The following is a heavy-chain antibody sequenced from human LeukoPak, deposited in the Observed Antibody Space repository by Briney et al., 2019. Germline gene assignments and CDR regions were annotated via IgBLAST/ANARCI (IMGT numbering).Heavy chain of an antibody. CDR1: GGSFSGYY. D-gene: IGHD2-8*01. Sequence: SETLSLTCAVYGGSFSGYYWSWIRQPPGKGLEWIGEINHSGSTNYNPSLKSRVTISVDTSKYQFSLKLSSVTAADTAVYYCARGRMVYAIQTYNWFDPWGQGTLVTVSS. J-gene: IGHJ5*02. CDR3: ARGRMVYAIQTYNWFDP. CDR2: INHSGST. V-gene: IGHV4-34*01.